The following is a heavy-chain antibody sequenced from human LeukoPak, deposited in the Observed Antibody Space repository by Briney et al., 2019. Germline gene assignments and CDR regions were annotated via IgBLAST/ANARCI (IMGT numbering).Heavy chain of an antibody. J-gene: IGHJ4*02. D-gene: IGHD3-22*01. CDR2: ISYDASNK. CDR3: ATRGTYYYDNSGYWGFDY. V-gene: IGHV3-30*04. CDR1: GFTFTSYA. Sequence: GGSLRLSCTASGFTFTSYAMHWVRQAPGKGLEWVAVISYDASNKYYADSVKGRFTISRDNSKNTLYLQMNSLRAEDTAVYYCATRGTYYYDNSGYWGFDYWGQGTLVTVSS.